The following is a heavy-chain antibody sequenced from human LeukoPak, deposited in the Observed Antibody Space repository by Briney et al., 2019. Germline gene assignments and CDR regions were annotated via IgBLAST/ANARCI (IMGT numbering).Heavy chain of an antibody. V-gene: IGHV4-34*01. Sequence: GSLRLSCAASGFTFSNAWMSWVRQAPGKGLEWVGEINHSGSTNYNPSLKSRVTISVDTSKNQFSLKLSSVTAADTAVYYCARGSRRSNYPRLYYFDYWGQGTLVTVSS. D-gene: IGHD4-11*01. CDR3: ARGSRRSNYPRLYYFDY. CDR2: INHSGST. CDR1: GFTFSNAW. J-gene: IGHJ4*02.